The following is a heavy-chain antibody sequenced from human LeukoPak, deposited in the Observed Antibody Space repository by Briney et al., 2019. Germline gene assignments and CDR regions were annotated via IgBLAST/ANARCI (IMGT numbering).Heavy chain of an antibody. Sequence: PGGSPRLSCAASGVTFSSYWMHWVREAPGKGLVWVSLINSAGAGTRYADSVWGRFTISRDNAQNTLYMQMSSLRADDTAVYYCASLYGQQWPGFDYWGQGTLVTVSS. D-gene: IGHD6-19*01. CDR1: GVTFSSYW. CDR2: INSAGAGT. V-gene: IGHV3-74*01. CDR3: ASLYGQQWPGFDY. J-gene: IGHJ4*02.